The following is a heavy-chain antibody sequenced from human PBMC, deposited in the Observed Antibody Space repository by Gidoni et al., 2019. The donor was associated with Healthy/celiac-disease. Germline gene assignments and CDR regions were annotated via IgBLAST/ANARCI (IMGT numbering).Heavy chain of an antibody. CDR2: IIPIFGTA. CDR1: GGTFTSYA. J-gene: IGHJ3*02. V-gene: IGHV1-69*01. D-gene: IGHD2-2*01. CDR3: AREGLIVVVPAADQLGAFDI. Sequence: QVQLVLPGAEVKMPGSSVQVSCKASGGTFTSYATSWVRQAPGQGLEWLGGIIPIFGTANYAQKFQGRVTITADESTSTAYMELSSLRSEDTAVYYCAREGLIVVVPAADQLGAFDIWGQGTMVTVSS.